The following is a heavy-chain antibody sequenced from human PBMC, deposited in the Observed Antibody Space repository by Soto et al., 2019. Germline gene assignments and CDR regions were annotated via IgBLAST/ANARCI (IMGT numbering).Heavy chain of an antibody. V-gene: IGHV4-39*01. CDR3: ARPVGRLPDINFDY. CDR1: GGSISSSSYY. Sequence: SETQSLTCTVSGGSISSSSYYWGWIRQPPGKGLEWIGSIYYSGSTYYNPSLKSRVTISVDTSKNQFSLKLSSVTAADTAVYYCARPVGRLPDINFDYWGQGTLVTVSS. CDR2: IYYSGST. D-gene: IGHD3-9*01. J-gene: IGHJ4*02.